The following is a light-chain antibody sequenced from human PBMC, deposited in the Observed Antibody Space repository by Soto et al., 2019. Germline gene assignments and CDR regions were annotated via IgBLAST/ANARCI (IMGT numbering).Light chain of an antibody. V-gene: IGKV3-11*01. J-gene: IGKJ2*01. Sequence: EIVVTQSPATLSLSPGERATLSCRASQSVSSYLAWYQQKPGQAPRLLIYDASQRATGIPARFSGSGSGTDFTLTISSLEPEDFAVYYCQQRSNWPPYTFGQGTKLEIK. CDR1: QSVSSY. CDR2: DAS. CDR3: QQRSNWPPYT.